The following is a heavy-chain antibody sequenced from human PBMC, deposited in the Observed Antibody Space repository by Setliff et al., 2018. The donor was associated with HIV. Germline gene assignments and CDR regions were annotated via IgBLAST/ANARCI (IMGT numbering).Heavy chain of an antibody. CDR2: INHSGST. CDR1: GGSFSGYY. V-gene: IGHV4-34*01. J-gene: IGHJ4*02. Sequence: SETLSLTCAVYGGSFSGYYWSWIRQPPGKGLEWIGEINHSGSTNYNPSFKSRVTISVDTSKNQFSLKLSSVTAADTAVYHCARYSGIAVNDWGQGTLVTVSS. D-gene: IGHD6-19*01. CDR3: ARYSGIAVND.